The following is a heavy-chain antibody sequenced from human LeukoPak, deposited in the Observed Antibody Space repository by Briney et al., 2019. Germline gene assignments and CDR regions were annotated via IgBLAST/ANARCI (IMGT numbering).Heavy chain of an antibody. CDR3: ATGSGHAFDI. CDR1: RFTFSSYW. Sequence: GGSLRLSCAASRFTFSSYWMHWIRQAPGKGLVWVSRIHSDGSSTGYADSVKGRFTISRDSAKSTLYLQMNSLRAEDTAVYYCATGSGHAFDIWGQGTMVTVSS. V-gene: IGHV3-74*01. J-gene: IGHJ3*02. D-gene: IGHD2-15*01. CDR2: IHSDGSST.